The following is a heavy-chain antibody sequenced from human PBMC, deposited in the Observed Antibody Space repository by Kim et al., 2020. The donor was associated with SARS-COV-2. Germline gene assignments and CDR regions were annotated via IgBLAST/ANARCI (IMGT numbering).Heavy chain of an antibody. J-gene: IGHJ6*02. CDR3: ASIHPADYGEYYYYYYGMDV. Sequence: SETLSLTCTVSGGSISSSSYYWGWIRQPPGKGLEWIGSIYYSGSTYYNPSLKSRVTISVDTSKNQFSLKLSSVTAADTAVYYCASIHPADYGEYYYYYYGMDVWGQGTTVTVSS. D-gene: IGHD4-17*01. CDR2: IYYSGST. CDR1: GGSISSSSYY. V-gene: IGHV4-39*01.